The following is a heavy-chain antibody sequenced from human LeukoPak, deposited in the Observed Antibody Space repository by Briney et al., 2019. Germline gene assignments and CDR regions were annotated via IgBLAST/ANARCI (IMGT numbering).Heavy chain of an antibody. CDR3: AKVGEYYGLGSRNWFDS. Sequence: GGSLRLSCAASGFTFGNYGMTWVRQAPGKGLEWVSVSGVIGGADTTYYADSVKGRFTVSRDNSKSTLFLQMNSLRGDDTAVYYCAKVGEYYGLGSRNWFDSWGQGTLVTVSS. CDR2: VIGGADTT. D-gene: IGHD3-10*01. CDR1: GFTFGNYG. J-gene: IGHJ5*01. V-gene: IGHV3-23*01.